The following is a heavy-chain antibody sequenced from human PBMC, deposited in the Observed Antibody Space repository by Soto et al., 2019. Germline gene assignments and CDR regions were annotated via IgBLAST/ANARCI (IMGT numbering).Heavy chain of an antibody. D-gene: IGHD2-15*01. CDR1: GYTFTNYG. J-gene: IGHJ4*02. V-gene: IGHV1-18*01. CDR2: IRAYNGNT. Sequence: QVQLVQSGAEVKNPGASVKVSCKASGYTFTNYGISWMRQAPGQGLEWMGWIRAYNGNTSHAQKLQGRVTMTTDTSXXTAYMELRSLRSDDTAVYYCARGYCSGGSCYYFDYWGQGTLVTVSS. CDR3: ARGYCSGGSCYYFDY.